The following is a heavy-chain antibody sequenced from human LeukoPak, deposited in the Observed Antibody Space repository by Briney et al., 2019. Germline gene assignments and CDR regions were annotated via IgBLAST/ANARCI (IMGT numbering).Heavy chain of an antibody. CDR1: GXSFSGYY. CDR2: VNHSGST. CDR3: ARVDGGGVDY. J-gene: IGHJ4*02. V-gene: IGHV4-34*01. Sequence: SETLSLTCAVYGXSFSGYYGSWIRQPPGKGLEWIGEVNHSGSTNYNPSLKSRVTMSVDTSKNQFSLNLSSVTAADTAVYYCARVDGGGVDYWGQGTLVTVSS. D-gene: IGHD4-23*01.